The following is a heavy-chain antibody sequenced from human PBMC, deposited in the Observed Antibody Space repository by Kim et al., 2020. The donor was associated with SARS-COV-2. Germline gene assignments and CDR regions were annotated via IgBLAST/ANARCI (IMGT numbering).Heavy chain of an antibody. CDR3: AFRAG. Sequence: TTRSHIYYADSVKGRFTISRDNAENSLYLKMSGLRAEDTAVYYCAFRAGWSQGTLVTVSS. CDR2: TTRSHI. J-gene: IGHJ4*02. V-gene: IGHV3-48*01. D-gene: IGHD6-19*01.